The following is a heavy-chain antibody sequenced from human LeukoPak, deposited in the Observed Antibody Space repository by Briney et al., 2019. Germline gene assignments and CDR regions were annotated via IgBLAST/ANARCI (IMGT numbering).Heavy chain of an antibody. CDR1: GYSISSGYY. Sequence: SETLSLTCTVSGYSISSGYYWGWIRQPPGKGLEWIGSIYHSGSTYYNPSLKSRVTISVDTSKNQFSLRLNSVTAADTAVYYCASGIAAVTGDYWGQGTLVTVSS. CDR2: IYHSGST. J-gene: IGHJ4*02. D-gene: IGHD6-13*01. CDR3: ASGIAAVTGDY. V-gene: IGHV4-38-2*02.